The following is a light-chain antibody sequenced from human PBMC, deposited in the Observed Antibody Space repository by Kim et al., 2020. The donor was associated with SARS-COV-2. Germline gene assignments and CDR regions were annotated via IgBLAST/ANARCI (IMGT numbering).Light chain of an antibody. Sequence: ASVGDKVTISCRSSYSINAHIYWYQQKLEKAPMLLIYAASTLQGVVPSRFSGSVSGTLFTLTISSLQPEDFSTYYCQQSYSIIGTFGQGTRVEIK. CDR3: QQSYSIIGT. J-gene: IGKJ1*01. V-gene: IGKV1-39*01. CDR2: AAS. CDR1: YSINAH.